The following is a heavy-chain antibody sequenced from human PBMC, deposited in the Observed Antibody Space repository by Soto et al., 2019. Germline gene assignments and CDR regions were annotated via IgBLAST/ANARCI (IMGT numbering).Heavy chain of an antibody. D-gene: IGHD3-3*01. V-gene: IGHV3-23*01. CDR2: ISGSGGST. J-gene: IGHJ5*02. CDR3: AKKEWLLYTWFDP. CDR1: GFSLSAYS. Sequence: GGSLRLSCAGSGFSLSAYSMHWVRQAPGKGLEWVSSISGSGGSTYYADSVKGRFTISRDNSKNTLYLQMNSLRAEDTAVYYCAKKEWLLYTWFDPWGQGTLVTVSS.